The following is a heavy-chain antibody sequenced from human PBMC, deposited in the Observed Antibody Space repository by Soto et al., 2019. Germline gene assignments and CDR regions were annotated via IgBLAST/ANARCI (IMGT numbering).Heavy chain of an antibody. CDR2: ISESGSTI. CDR1: GFTFSDYY. V-gene: IGHV3-11*01. CDR3: ASRAPYYFDP. D-gene: IGHD3-10*01. Sequence: GGSLRLSCAASGFTFSDYYMSWIRQAPGTGLEWVSYISESGSTIYYADSVKGRFTISRDNAKNSLYLQMNSLRAEDAAVYYCASRAPYYFDPWGQGTLVTVSS. J-gene: IGHJ4*02.